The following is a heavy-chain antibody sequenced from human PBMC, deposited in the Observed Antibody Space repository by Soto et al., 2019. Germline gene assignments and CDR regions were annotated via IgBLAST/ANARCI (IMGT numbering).Heavy chain of an antibody. V-gene: IGHV3-23*01. CDR3: AKDLLLSVTAVTSCDD. J-gene: IGHJ4*02. CDR1: GFIFSSYA. Sequence: GSLGLSCAAPGFIFSSYAMSLVRQAPWQGLEWVSAISGSGGSTYYADSVKGRFTISIDSSKNTLYLQMNSLRAEDTAVYYCAKDLLLSVTAVTSCDDWGKGNIVIVSA. D-gene: IGHD4-17*01. CDR2: ISGSGGST.